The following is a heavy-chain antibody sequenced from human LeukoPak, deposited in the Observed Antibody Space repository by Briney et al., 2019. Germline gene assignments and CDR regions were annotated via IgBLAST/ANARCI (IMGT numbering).Heavy chain of an antibody. Sequence: SETLSLTCTVSGGSISSYYWSWIRQPPGKGLEWIGYIYYSGSTNYNPSLKSRVTISVDTSKNQFSLKLSSVTAADTAVYYCARVGDGDYYYYYYGMDVWGQGTTVTVSS. CDR3: ARVGDGDYYYYYYGMDV. D-gene: IGHD4-17*01. CDR2: IYYSGST. CDR1: GGSISSYY. V-gene: IGHV4-59*01. J-gene: IGHJ6*02.